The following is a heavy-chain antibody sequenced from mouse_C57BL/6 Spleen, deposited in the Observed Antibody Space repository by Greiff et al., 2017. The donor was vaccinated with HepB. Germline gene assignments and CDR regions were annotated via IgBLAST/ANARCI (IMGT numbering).Heavy chain of an antibody. CDR1: GFSLTSYG. Sequence: VMLVESGPGLVAPSQSLSITCTVSGFSLTSYGVDWVRQPPGKGLEWLGVIWGGGSTNYNSALMSRLSISKDNTKSQVFLKMNSLQTDDTTMYYCAKDVYYGSSYDAMDYWGQGTSVTVSS. V-gene: IGHV2-9*01. CDR3: AKDVYYGSSYDAMDY. J-gene: IGHJ4*01. CDR2: IWGGGST. D-gene: IGHD1-1*01.